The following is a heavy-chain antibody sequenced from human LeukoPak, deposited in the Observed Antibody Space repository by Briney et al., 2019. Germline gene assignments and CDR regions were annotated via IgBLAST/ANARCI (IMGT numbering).Heavy chain of an antibody. Sequence: LSLTCAVYGGSFSDYYMSWIRQAPGKGLEWVSYISSSGSTIYYADSVKGRFTISRDNAKNSLYLQMNSLRAEDTAVYYCARHGDGHLDYWGQGTLVTVSS. V-gene: IGHV3-11*01. CDR3: ARHGDGHLDY. J-gene: IGHJ4*02. CDR2: ISSSGSTI. CDR1: GGSFSDYY.